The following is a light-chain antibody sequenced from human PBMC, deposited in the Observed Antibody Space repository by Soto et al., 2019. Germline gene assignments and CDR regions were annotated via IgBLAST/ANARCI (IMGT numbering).Light chain of an antibody. CDR3: GQHNTYPYT. CDR1: QDISRF. J-gene: IGKJ5*01. V-gene: IGKV1-17*03. Sequence: DVQMAQSPSAMSASVGDRVTIACRASQDISRFVAWFQHKPGRAPERLIYETSNLQPGVPSRFSGSGSGTEFTLAISGLQPEDFATYYCGQHNTYPYTFGQGTRLEI. CDR2: ETS.